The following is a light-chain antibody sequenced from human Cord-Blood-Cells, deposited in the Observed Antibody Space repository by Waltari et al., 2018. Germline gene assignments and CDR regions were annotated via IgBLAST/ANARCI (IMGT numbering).Light chain of an antibody. V-gene: IGKV3-11*01. CDR2: DAS. CDR3: QQRSNWPPLT. CDR1: QSVSSY. Sequence: IVLTKSPATLSLSPGERATLSCRASQSVSSYLAWYQPKPGQAPRLLIYDASNRATGIPARFSGSGSGTDFTLTISSLEPEDFAVYYCQQRSNWPPLTFGGGTKVEIK. J-gene: IGKJ4*01.